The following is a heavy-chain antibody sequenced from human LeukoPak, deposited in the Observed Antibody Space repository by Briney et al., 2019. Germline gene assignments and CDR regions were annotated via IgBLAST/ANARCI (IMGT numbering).Heavy chain of an antibody. J-gene: IGHJ4*02. CDR2: ISGSGGST. D-gene: IGHD2-15*01. Sequence: GGSLRLSCAASGFTFSSYAMSWVRQAPGKGLEWVSAISGSGGSTYYADSVKGRFTISRDNSKNTLYLQMNSLRAEDTAVYYCAKAASYCSGGSCYYFDYWGQGTLVTVSS. CDR3: AKAASYCSGGSCYYFDY. CDR1: GFTFSSYA. V-gene: IGHV3-23*01.